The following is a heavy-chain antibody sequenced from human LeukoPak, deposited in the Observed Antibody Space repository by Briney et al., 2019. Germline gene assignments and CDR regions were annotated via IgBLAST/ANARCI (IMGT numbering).Heavy chain of an antibody. CDR3: ARRSIPFDY. Sequence: PSETLSLTCAVSGYSISSGYYWGWIRQPPGKGLEWIGSIYHSGSTYYNPSLESRVTISVDTSKNQFSLKLSSVTAADTAVYYCARRSIPFDYWGQGTLVTVSS. CDR2: IYHSGST. V-gene: IGHV4-38-2*01. D-gene: IGHD6-6*01. J-gene: IGHJ4*02. CDR1: GYSISSGYY.